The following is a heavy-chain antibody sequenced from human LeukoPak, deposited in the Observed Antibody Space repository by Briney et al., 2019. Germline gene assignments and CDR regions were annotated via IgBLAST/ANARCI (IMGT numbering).Heavy chain of an antibody. CDR3: ARDPSVATNLDAFDI. CDR2: ISSSGSTI. J-gene: IGHJ3*02. CDR1: GFTFSDYY. V-gene: IGHV3-11*01. Sequence: GGSLRLSCAASGFTFSDYYMSWIRQAPGKGLEWVSYISSSGSTIYYADSVKGRFIISRDNAKNSLYLQMNSLRAEDTAVYYCARDPSVATNLDAFDIWGQGTMVTVSS. D-gene: IGHD5-12*01.